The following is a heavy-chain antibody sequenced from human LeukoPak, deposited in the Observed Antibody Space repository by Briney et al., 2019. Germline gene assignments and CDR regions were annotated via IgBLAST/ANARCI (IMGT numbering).Heavy chain of an antibody. CDR2: IYYSGST. D-gene: IGHD3-10*01. Sequence: PSETLSLTCTVSGGSISSYYWSWIRQPPGKGLEWIGYIYYSGSTNYNPSLKGRVTISVDTSKNQFSLKLSSVTAADTAVYYCARRDRGVINDWGQGTLVTVSS. CDR1: GGSISSYY. J-gene: IGHJ4*02. V-gene: IGHV4-59*01. CDR3: ARRDRGVIND.